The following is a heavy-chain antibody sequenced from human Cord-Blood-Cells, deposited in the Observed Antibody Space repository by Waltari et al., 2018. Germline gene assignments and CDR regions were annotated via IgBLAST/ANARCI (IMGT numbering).Heavy chain of an antibody. V-gene: IGHV1-69*04. J-gene: IGHJ6*02. Sequence: QVQLVQSGAEVKKPGSSVKVSCKASGGTFSTYAINWVRQAPGQGLEWMGRIIPILGTASNAQRFQGRVTITADKSTSTAYMELNSLRSDDTAVYYCARGHGDSDYFYYYGMDVWGQGTTVTVSS. CDR2: IIPILGTA. D-gene: IGHD4-17*01. CDR1: GGTFSTYA. CDR3: ARGHGDSDYFYYYGMDV.